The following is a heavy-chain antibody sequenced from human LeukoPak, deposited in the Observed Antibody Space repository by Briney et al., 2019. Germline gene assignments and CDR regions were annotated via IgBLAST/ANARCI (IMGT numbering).Heavy chain of an antibody. J-gene: IGHJ6*02. V-gene: IGHV1-58*02. D-gene: IGHD3-10*01. CDR1: GFTFTSSA. CDR3: AASLAPGYGMDV. Sequence: ASVTVSCMASGFTFTSSAMQWVRQARGQRLEWIGWIVFGSGNTNYAQKFQERVTITRDMSTSTAYMELSSLRSEDTAVYYCAASLAPGYGMDVWGQGTTVTVSS. CDR2: IVFGSGNT.